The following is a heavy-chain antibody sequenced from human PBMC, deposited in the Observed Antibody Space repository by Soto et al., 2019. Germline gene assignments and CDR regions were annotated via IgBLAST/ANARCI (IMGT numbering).Heavy chain of an antibody. D-gene: IGHD3-22*01. V-gene: IGHV3-15*01. CDR2: IKSKTDGGTT. J-gene: IGHJ4*02. CDR1: GFTFSNAW. Sequence: EVQLVESGGGLVKPGGSLRLSCAASGFTFSNAWMSWVRQAPGKGLEWVGRIKSKTDGGTTDYAAPVKGRFTISRDNSKNTLYIHKNGLKTEGTAVYYMSTDWATDDNGGYYPGFAYWGQGTLVTVSS. CDR3: STDWATDDNGGYYPGFAY.